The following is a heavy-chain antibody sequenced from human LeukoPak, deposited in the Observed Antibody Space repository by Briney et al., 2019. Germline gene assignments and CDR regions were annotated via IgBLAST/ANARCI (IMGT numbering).Heavy chain of an antibody. D-gene: IGHD6-19*01. V-gene: IGHV4-59*11. CDR2: IYTGGTT. Sequence: PSETLSLTCTVSGGSTSNHFWSWIQQPPGKGLEWIGNIYTGGTTNYNPSLKSGVTISIDTSKNQLSLHLASVTAADTAVYYCTKATKWLAFDDWGRGTLVTVSS. CDR1: GGSTSNHF. CDR3: TKATKWLAFDD. J-gene: IGHJ4*02.